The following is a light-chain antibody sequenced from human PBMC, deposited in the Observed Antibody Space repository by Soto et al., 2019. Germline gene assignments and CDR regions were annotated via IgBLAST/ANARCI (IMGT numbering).Light chain of an antibody. CDR3: QQYGSPPRT. CDR2: GAS. V-gene: IGKV3-20*01. Sequence: EIVLTQSQGTLYLSTGDRATLSCRASPSVGSTYLAWYQQKPGKAPMLLIYGASNRATGIPDRFSGSGSGTDFTLTISRLEPGDFASYYCQQYGSPPRTFGQGTKV. CDR1: PSVGSTY. J-gene: IGKJ1*01.